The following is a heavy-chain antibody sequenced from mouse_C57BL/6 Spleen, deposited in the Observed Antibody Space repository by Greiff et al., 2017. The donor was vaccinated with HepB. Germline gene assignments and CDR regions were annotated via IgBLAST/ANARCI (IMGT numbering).Heavy chain of an antibody. CDR3: AREGMEVYGAY. CDR1: GYTFTSYW. J-gene: IGHJ3*01. Sequence: VQLQQPGAELVRPGPSVKLSCKASGYTFTSYWMHWVKQRPGQGLEWIGVIDPSDSYTNYNQKFKGKATLTVDTSSSTAYMQLSSLTSEDSAVYYCAREGMEVYGAYWGQGTLVTVSA. V-gene: IGHV1-59*01. CDR2: IDPSDSYT. D-gene: IGHD1-1*01.